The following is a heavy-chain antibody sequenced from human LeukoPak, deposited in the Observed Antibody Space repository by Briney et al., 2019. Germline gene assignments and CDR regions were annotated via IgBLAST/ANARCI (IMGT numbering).Heavy chain of an antibody. V-gene: IGHV3-48*01. CDR3: AKDPTDFDSSGQTYFDY. CDR2: ISSSSSTI. J-gene: IGHJ4*02. CDR1: GFTFSSYS. D-gene: IGHD3-22*01. Sequence: GGSLRLSCAASGFTFSSYSMNCVRQAPGKGLEWVSYISSSSSTIYYADSVKGRFTISRDNSKNTLYLQMNSLKAEDTAIYYCAKDPTDFDSSGQTYFDYWGQGTLVTVSS.